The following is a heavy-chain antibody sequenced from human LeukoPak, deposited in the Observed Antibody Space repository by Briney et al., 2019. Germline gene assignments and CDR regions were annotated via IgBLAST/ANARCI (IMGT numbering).Heavy chain of an antibody. V-gene: IGHV4-39*01. D-gene: IGHD3-3*01. CDR1: GGSISSSTHC. J-gene: IGHJ4*02. CDR3: ARRKGYDFWSGHYGYYFDY. CDR2: IYYSGST. Sequence: PSETLSLTCTVSGGSISSSTHCWGWIRQPPGKGLEWIGSIYYSGSTYYNPSLKSRVTISVDTSKNQFSLKLSSVTAADTAVYYCARRKGYDFWSGHYGYYFDYWGQGTLVTVSS.